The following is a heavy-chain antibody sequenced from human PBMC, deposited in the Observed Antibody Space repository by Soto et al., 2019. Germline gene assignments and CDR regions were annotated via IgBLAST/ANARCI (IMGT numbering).Heavy chain of an antibody. Sequence: QVQLVESGGGVVQPGRSLRLSCAASGFTFSSYAMHWVRQAPGKGLERVAVISYDGSNKYYADSVKGRFTISRDNYKNTLYLQMNSLRAEDTAVYYCARDMSSSYDYWGQGTLVTVSS. J-gene: IGHJ4*02. D-gene: IGHD6-6*01. CDR3: ARDMSSSYDY. CDR2: ISYDGSNK. V-gene: IGHV3-30-3*01. CDR1: GFTFSSYA.